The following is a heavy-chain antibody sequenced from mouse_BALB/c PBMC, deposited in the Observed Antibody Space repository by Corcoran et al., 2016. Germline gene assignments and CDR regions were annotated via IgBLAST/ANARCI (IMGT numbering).Heavy chain of an antibody. CDR1: GDTFTNYG. Sequence: QIQLVQSGPELTKPGETVKTSCKASGDTFTNYGMNWVKQAPGKGLKWMGWINTYTGEPTYADDFKGRFAFSLETSASTAYLQINNLKNEDTATYFCARFYYDYRYFDYWGQGTTLTVSS. CDR3: ARFYYDYRYFDY. CDR2: INTYTGEP. V-gene: IGHV9-3-1*01. D-gene: IGHD2-4*01. J-gene: IGHJ2*01.